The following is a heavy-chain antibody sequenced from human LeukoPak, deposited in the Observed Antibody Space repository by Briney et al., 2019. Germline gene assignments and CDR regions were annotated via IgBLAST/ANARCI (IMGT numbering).Heavy chain of an antibody. D-gene: IGHD6-13*01. J-gene: IGHJ4*02. Sequence: GGSLRPSCAASGFTFSGYWMSWVRQAPGKGLEWVANIDQDGSEIYYVDSVKGRFTISRDNAKNSLSLHMNSLRAEDTAVYYCARVAAAGFDCWGQGTLVTVSS. CDR2: IDQDGSEI. CDR3: ARVAAAGFDC. CDR1: GFTFSGYW. V-gene: IGHV3-7*04.